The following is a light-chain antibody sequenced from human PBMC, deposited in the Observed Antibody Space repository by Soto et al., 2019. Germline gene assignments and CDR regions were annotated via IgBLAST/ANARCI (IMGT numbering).Light chain of an antibody. CDR1: ASDVGGYNY. CDR3: CSYSGIYTVI. Sequence: QSALTQPASVSGSPGQSITISCTGTASDVGGYNYVSWYQHHPGKAPELMLYDVGKRPSGVPDRFSGSKSGTTASLTISGLQAEDEADYYCCSYSGIYTVILGGGTKLTVL. J-gene: IGLJ2*01. CDR2: DVG. V-gene: IGLV2-11*01.